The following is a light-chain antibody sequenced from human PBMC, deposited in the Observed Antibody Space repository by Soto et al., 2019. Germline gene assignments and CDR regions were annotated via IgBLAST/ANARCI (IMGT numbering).Light chain of an antibody. CDR3: QSYDSSLYV. Sequence: QSVLTQPPSVSGAPGQRVTISCTGSSSNIGAGYDVHWYQQLPGTAPKLLIYGNSNRPSGVPDRFSGSKSGTSASLAITGLQAEDEADYYCQSYDSSLYVFGTGT. CDR2: GNS. CDR1: SSNIGAGYD. V-gene: IGLV1-40*01. J-gene: IGLJ1*01.